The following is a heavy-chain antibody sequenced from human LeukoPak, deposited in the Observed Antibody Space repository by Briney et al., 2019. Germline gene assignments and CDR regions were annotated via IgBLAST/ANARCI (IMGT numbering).Heavy chain of an antibody. J-gene: IGHJ4*02. Sequence: SVKVSCKASGGTFSSYAISWVRQAPGQGLEWMGRIIPILGIANYAQKFQGRVTITADKSTSTAYMELSSLRSEDTAAYYCARAASSGYPHWGQGTLVPVSS. D-gene: IGHD3-22*01. CDR1: GGTFSSYA. V-gene: IGHV1-69*04. CDR2: IIPILGIA. CDR3: ARAASSGYPH.